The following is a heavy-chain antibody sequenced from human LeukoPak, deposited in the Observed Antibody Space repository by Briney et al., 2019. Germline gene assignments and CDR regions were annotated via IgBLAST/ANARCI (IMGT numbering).Heavy chain of an antibody. D-gene: IGHD6-19*01. J-gene: IGHJ4*02. Sequence: SVKVSCKASGGTFSSYAISWVRQAPGQGLVWMGRIIPILGIANYAQKFQGRVTITADKSTSTAYMELSSLRSEDTAVYYCARDRASGYSSGWHLDYWGQGTLVTVSS. V-gene: IGHV1-69*04. CDR1: GGTFSSYA. CDR2: IIPILGIA. CDR3: ARDRASGYSSGWHLDY.